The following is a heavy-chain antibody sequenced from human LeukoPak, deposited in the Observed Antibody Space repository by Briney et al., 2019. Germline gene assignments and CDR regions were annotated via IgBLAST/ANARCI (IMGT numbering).Heavy chain of an antibody. J-gene: IGHJ6*02. D-gene: IGHD2-21*01. V-gene: IGHV4-59*01. CDR2: IYYSGST. CDR1: GGSISSYY. Sequence: SETLSLTCTVSGGSISSYYWSWIRQPPGKGLEWIGYIYYSGSTNYSPSLKSRVTISVDTSKNQFSLKLSSVTAADTAVYYCARGFHYYYGMDVWGQGTTVTVSS. CDR3: ARGFHYYYGMDV.